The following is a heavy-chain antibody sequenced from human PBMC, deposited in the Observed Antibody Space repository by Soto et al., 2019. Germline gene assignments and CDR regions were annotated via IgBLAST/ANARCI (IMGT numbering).Heavy chain of an antibody. CDR1: GFTFSSYS. V-gene: IGHV3-21*01. J-gene: IGHJ4*02. CDR2: ISSSSSYI. D-gene: IGHD4-17*01. CDR3: ARAGDMTTVTTLDY. Sequence: GGSLRLSCAASGFTFSSYSMNWVRQAPGKGLEWVSSISSSSSYIYYADSVKGRFTISRDNAKNSLYLQMNSLRAEDTAVYYCARAGDMTTVTTLDYWGQGTLVTVSS.